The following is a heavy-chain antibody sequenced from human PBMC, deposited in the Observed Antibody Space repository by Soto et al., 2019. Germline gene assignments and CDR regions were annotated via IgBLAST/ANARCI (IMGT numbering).Heavy chain of an antibody. CDR3: ARGTYSSSWPSYDGMDV. Sequence: EVQLVESGGGLVKPGGSLRLSCAASGFTFSSYSMNWVRQAPGKGLEWVSSISSSSSYIYYADSVKGRFTISRDNAKKSLYLQMNSLRAEDTAVYYCARGTYSSSWPSYDGMDVWGQGTTVTVSS. CDR2: ISSSSSYI. CDR1: GFTFSSYS. D-gene: IGHD6-13*01. J-gene: IGHJ6*02. V-gene: IGHV3-21*01.